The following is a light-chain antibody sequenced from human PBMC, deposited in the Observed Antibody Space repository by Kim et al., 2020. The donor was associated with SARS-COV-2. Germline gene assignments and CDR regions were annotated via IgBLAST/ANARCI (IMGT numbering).Light chain of an antibody. Sequence: GQSITITCTGTSSDSGSYNYVSWYQQHPGKAPKVMTYDVSRRPSGVSNRFSGYKSGNTASLTISGLQAEDEADYYCSSYTSSSTWVFGGGTQLTVL. V-gene: IGLV2-14*04. CDR1: SSDSGSYNY. CDR3: SSYTSSSTWV. J-gene: IGLJ3*02. CDR2: DVS.